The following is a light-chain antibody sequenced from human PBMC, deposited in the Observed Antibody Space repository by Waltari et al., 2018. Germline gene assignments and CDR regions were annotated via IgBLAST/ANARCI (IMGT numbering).Light chain of an antibody. CDR3: SSYMDTTALEL. CDR2: DVT. J-gene: IGLJ2*01. CDR1: RSQIVSYNY. V-gene: IGLV2-14*03. Sequence: QSALTQHASVSGCPGQSIPLSCTGTRSQIVSYNYVSWYQQHPGKAPKLIIFDVTNRASGVSNRFSGSKSGNTASLIISGLQGEDEADYYCSSYMDTTALELFGGGTSLTVL.